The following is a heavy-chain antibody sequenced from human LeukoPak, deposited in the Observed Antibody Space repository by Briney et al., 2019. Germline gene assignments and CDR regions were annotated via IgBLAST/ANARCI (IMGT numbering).Heavy chain of an antibody. CDR3: AREGNYYDNYGTTSDFDY. Sequence: SETLSLTCAVSGGSISSSNWWSWVRQPPGKGLEWIGEIYHSGSTNYNPSLKSRVTISVDKSKNQFSLKLSSVTAADTAVYYCAREGNYYDNYGTTSDFDYWGQGTLVTVSS. J-gene: IGHJ4*02. CDR1: GGSISSSNW. D-gene: IGHD3-22*01. V-gene: IGHV4-4*02. CDR2: IYHSGST.